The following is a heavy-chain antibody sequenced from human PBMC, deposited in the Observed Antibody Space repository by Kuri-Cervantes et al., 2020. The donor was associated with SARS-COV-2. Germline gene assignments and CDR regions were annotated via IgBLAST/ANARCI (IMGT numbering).Heavy chain of an antibody. J-gene: IGHJ6*02. CDR2: ISYDGSIK. CDR1: GFTFSTYA. V-gene: IGHV3-30-3*01. D-gene: IGHD2-2*01. Sequence: GGSLRLSCAASGFTFSTYAMHWVRQAPGKGLEWVAVISYDGSIKYYADSVKGRFTISRDNSKNTLYLQMYSLRDEDTAVYYCATTYCSRINYPDYYYGVDVWGQGTTVTVSS. CDR3: ATTYCSRINYPDYYYGVDV.